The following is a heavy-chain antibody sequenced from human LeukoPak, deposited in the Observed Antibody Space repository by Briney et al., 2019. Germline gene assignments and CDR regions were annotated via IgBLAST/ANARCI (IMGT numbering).Heavy chain of an antibody. CDR3: ARGGAYFDY. Sequence: PSETLSLTCAVYGGSFSGYYWSWIRQPPGKGLEWIGYIYSSGSTNYNPSLKSRVTISVATSKNQFSLKLSSVTAADTDVYYCARGGAYFDYWGQGTLVTVSS. D-gene: IGHD1-26*01. V-gene: IGHV4-59*01. J-gene: IGHJ4*02. CDR1: GGSFSGYY. CDR2: IYSSGST.